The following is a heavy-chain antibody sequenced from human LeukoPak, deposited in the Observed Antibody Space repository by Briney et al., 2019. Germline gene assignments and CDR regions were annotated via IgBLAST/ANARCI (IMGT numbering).Heavy chain of an antibody. Sequence: GSVKVSCKASGYTFTSYGISWVRQAPGQGLEWMGWISAYNGNTNYAQKLQGRVTMTTDTSTSTAYMELRSLRSDGTAVYYCATRDYYDSSGYYSYWGQGTLVTVSS. CDR3: ATRDYYDSSGYYSY. V-gene: IGHV1-18*01. CDR2: ISAYNGNT. CDR1: GYTFTSYG. D-gene: IGHD3-22*01. J-gene: IGHJ4*02.